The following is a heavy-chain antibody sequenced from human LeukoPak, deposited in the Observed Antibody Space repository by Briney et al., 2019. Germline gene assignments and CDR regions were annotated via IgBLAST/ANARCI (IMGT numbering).Heavy chain of an antibody. CDR1: GYTFKNYD. CDR3: ARATAGGLHGDSFDY. D-gene: IGHD2-21*02. V-gene: IGHV1-8*02. Sequence: ASVKVSFKASGYTFKNYDINWVRQATGQGLEWMGWMNPNSGNTGFAQKFQDRVSMTRDTSINTAYMELTSLRSGATAVYSCARATAGGLHGDSFDYWGQGTGVTVYS. J-gene: IGHJ4*02. CDR2: MNPNSGNT.